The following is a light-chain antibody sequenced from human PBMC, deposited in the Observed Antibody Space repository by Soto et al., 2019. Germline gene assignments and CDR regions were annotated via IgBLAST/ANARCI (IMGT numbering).Light chain of an antibody. V-gene: IGKV3-15*01. Sequence: EIVITQSPATLSVSQGERATLSCRASQSVSSNLAWYQQKPGQAPRLLIYGASTRATGIPARFSGSGSGTEFTLTISSPQSEDFAVYYCQQYNNWPPWTFGQGTKVDIK. J-gene: IGKJ1*01. CDR3: QQYNNWPPWT. CDR2: GAS. CDR1: QSVSSN.